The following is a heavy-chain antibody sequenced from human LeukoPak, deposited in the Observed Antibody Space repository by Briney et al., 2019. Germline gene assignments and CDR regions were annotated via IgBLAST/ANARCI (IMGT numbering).Heavy chain of an antibody. V-gene: IGHV3-23*01. Sequence: PGGSLRLSCAASGFTFNTYAMNWVRQAPGKGLEWVSVITGNAGLIAYADSVKGRFTISRDNSKNTLYLQMNSLRAEDTAVYYCAKLKRYSGYGENYFDYWGQGTLVTVSS. CDR2: ITGNAGLI. J-gene: IGHJ4*02. D-gene: IGHD5-12*01. CDR1: GFTFNTYA. CDR3: AKLKRYSGYGENYFDY.